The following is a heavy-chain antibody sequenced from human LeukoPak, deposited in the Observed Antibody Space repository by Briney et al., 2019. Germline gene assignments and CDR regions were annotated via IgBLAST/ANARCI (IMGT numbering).Heavy chain of an antibody. CDR3: AKWGTTVTAAYFDY. CDR2: ISGSGGST. J-gene: IGHJ4*02. CDR1: GFMFSRFG. Sequence: GGSVRLSCVGSGFMFSRFGLIWVRQAPGKGLEWVSAISGSGGSTYYADSVKGRFTISRDNSKNTLYLQMNSLRAEDTAVYYCAKWGTTVTAAYFDYWGQGTLVTVSS. V-gene: IGHV3-23*01. D-gene: IGHD4-17*01.